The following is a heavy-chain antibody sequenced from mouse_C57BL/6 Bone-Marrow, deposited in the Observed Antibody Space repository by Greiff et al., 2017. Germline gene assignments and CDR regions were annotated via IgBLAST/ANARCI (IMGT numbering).Heavy chain of an antibody. CDR3: ARPGDYCYGSSPAWFAY. V-gene: IGHV1-53*01. J-gene: IGHJ3*01. D-gene: IGHD1-1*01. CDR1: GYTFTSYW. CDR2: INPSNGGT. Sequence: VQLQQPGTELVKPGASVKLSCKASGYTFTSYWMHWVKQRPGQGLEWIGNINPSNGGTNYNEKFKSKATLTVDKSSSTAYMQLSSLTSEDSAVYYWARPGDYCYGSSPAWFAYWGQGTLVTVSA.